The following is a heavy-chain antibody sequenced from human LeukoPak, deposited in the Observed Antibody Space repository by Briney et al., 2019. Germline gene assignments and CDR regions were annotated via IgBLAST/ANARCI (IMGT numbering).Heavy chain of an antibody. Sequence: TGGSLRLSCAASGFTFSSYAMSWVRQAPGKGLEWVSAISGSGGSTYYADSVKGRFTISRDNSKNTLYLQMNSLRAEDTAVYYCAKDLTDYYGSGSYSLFDYWDQGTLVTVSS. CDR2: ISGSGGST. CDR1: GFTFSSYA. J-gene: IGHJ4*02. D-gene: IGHD3-10*01. CDR3: AKDLTDYYGSGSYSLFDY. V-gene: IGHV3-23*01.